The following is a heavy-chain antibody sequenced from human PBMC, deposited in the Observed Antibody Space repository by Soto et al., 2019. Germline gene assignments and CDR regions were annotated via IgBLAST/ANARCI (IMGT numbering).Heavy chain of an antibody. V-gene: IGHV3-30-3*01. J-gene: IGHJ6*02. D-gene: IGHD3-3*01. CDR1: GFTFSSYA. CDR3: AREWDTIFGGDYYYGMDV. Sequence: QVQLVESGGGVVQPGRSLRLSCAASGFTFSSYAMHWVRQAPGKGLEWVAVISYDGSNKYYADSVKGRFTISRDNSKNPLYLQMNSLRAEDTAVYYCAREWDTIFGGDYYYGMDVWGQGTTVTVSS. CDR2: ISYDGSNK.